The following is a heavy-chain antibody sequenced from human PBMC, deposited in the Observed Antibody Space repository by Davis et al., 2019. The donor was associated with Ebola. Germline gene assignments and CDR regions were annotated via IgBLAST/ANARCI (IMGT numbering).Heavy chain of an antibody. CDR1: GGSVGSDY. Sequence: GSLRLSCSVSGGSVGSDYWSWIRQSPGKGLEWIAFISNGGRTIYNPSLKSRVTISVDTSKNQFSLKLSSVTAADTAVYYCARDSLWFGDNWFDPWGQGTLVTVSS. CDR2: ISNGGRT. J-gene: IGHJ5*02. D-gene: IGHD3-10*01. V-gene: IGHV4-59*02. CDR3: ARDSLWFGDNWFDP.